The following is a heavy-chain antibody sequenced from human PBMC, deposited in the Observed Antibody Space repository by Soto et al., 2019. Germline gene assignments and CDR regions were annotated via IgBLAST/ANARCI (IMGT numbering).Heavy chain of an antibody. D-gene: IGHD3-16*02. J-gene: IGHJ4*02. CDR1: RFTFSSYA. CDR2: ISGSGGST. CDR3: AKGYYDYIWGSYRSFYFDY. V-gene: IGHV3-23*01. Sequence: PGGSLRLSCAASRFTFSSYAMSWVRQAPGKGLEWVSAISGSGGSTYYADSVKGRFTISRDNSKNTLYLQMNSLRAEDTAVYYCAKGYYDYIWGSYRSFYFDYWGQGTLVTVSS.